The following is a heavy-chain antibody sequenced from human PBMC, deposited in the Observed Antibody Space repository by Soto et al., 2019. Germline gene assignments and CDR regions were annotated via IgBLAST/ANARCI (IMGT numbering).Heavy chain of an antibody. Sequence: ASVKVSCKASGYTFTSYGISWVRQAPGQGLEWMGWISAYNGNTNYAQKLQGRVTMTTDTSTSTAYMELSSLRSDDTVVYYCARDDYDSSGYRDAFDIWGQGTMVTVSS. D-gene: IGHD3-22*01. J-gene: IGHJ3*02. V-gene: IGHV1-18*01. CDR3: ARDDYDSSGYRDAFDI. CDR1: GYTFTSYG. CDR2: ISAYNGNT.